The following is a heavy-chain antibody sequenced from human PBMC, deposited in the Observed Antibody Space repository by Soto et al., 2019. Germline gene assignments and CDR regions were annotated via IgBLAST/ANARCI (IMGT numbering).Heavy chain of an antibody. Sequence: SVKVSCKASGFTFTNSAVQWVRQARGQRLEWIGWIVVGSGNTIYAQKFQGRVTMTRDTSTSTAYMELSSLRSEDTAVYYCARRTKQYSSSWDYYYYGMDVWGQGTTVTVSS. CDR1: GFTFTNSA. V-gene: IGHV1-58*01. CDR2: IVVGSGNT. CDR3: ARRTKQYSSSWDYYYYGMDV. J-gene: IGHJ6*02. D-gene: IGHD6-13*01.